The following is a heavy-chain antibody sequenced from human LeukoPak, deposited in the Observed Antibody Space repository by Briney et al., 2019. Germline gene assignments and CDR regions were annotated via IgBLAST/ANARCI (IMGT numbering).Heavy chain of an antibody. CDR1: GYSISSGYY. CDR2: IYYSGST. CDR3: ARAGGFAGYMDV. J-gene: IGHJ6*03. Sequence: SETLSLTCTVSGYSISSGYYWSWIRQPPGKGLEWIGYIYYSGSTNYNPSLKSRVTISVDTSKNQFSLKLNSVTAADTAVYYCARAGGFAGYMDVWGKGTTVTISS. D-gene: IGHD3-16*01. V-gene: IGHV4-61*01.